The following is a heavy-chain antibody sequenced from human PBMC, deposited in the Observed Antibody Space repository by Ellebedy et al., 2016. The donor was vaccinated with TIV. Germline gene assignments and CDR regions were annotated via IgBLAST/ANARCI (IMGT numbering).Heavy chain of an antibody. Sequence: SVKVSCKASGGTFSSYAISWVRQAPGQGLEWMGRIIPILGIANYAQKFQGRVTITADKSTSTAYMELSSLRSEDTAVYYCARPDYGGNSAQEYFQHWGQGTLVTVSS. J-gene: IGHJ1*01. CDR1: GGTFSSYA. D-gene: IGHD4-23*01. V-gene: IGHV1-69*04. CDR3: ARPDYGGNSAQEYFQH. CDR2: IIPILGIA.